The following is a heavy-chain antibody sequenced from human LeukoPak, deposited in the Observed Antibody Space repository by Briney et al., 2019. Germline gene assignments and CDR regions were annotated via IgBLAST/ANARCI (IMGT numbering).Heavy chain of an antibody. D-gene: IGHD3-3*01. CDR2: IRTSRST. Sequence: SQTLSLTCSVAGCSITSYYWSWIRQSAGKGLEWIGRIRTSRSTNYNPSLKSRVTMSVDTSNNQFSLKLTSVTAADTAVYYCARAYSDIWSGYYFDSWGQGILVTVSS. CDR3: ARAYSDIWSGYYFDS. V-gene: IGHV4-4*07. J-gene: IGHJ4*02. CDR1: GCSITSYY.